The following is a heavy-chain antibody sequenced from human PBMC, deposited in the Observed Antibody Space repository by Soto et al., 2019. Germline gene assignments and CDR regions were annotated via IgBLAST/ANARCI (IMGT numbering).Heavy chain of an antibody. D-gene: IGHD3-16*02. CDR1: GFVFKDSS. Sequence: VLLVESGGGLVQPGGSLKLSCAASGFVFKDSSIHWVRQASGTGLEWVGRIRDRAYSYATAYAASVKGRFTISRDDSSNTAYLQMNSLKTEDTAIYYCTRLIRAAQDYWGQGNLVTVSS. CDR2: IRDRAYSYAT. CDR3: TRLIRAAQDY. J-gene: IGHJ4*02. V-gene: IGHV3-73*01.